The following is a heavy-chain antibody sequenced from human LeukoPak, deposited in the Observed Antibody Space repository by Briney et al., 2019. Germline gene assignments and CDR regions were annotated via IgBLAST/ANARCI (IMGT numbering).Heavy chain of an antibody. V-gene: IGHV1-69*06. CDR3: AARGYYDSGNYYYGWFDP. CDR2: ITPLFGST. D-gene: IGHD3-22*01. Sequence: SVKVSCKASGGTFSSYAISWVRQAPGQGLEWMGGITPLFGSTTFAQKFQGRVTIIADTSRSTVYMELSSLRSEDTAVYDCAARGYYDSGNYYYGWFDPWGQGTLVTVSS. J-gene: IGHJ5*02. CDR1: GGTFSSYA.